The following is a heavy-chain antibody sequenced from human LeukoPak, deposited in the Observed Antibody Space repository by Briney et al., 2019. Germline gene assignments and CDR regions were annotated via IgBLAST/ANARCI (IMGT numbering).Heavy chain of an antibody. CDR2: IYYSGST. CDR1: GGSISSSSYY. D-gene: IGHD3-10*01. CDR3: ARVLIGYYGSGSYNWFDP. Sequence: PSETLSLTCTVSGGSISSSSYYWGWIRQPPGKGLEWIGNIYYSGSTYYNPSLKSRVTISVDTSKNQFSLKLSSVTAADTAVYYCARVLIGYYGSGSYNWFDPWGQGTLVTVSS. J-gene: IGHJ5*02. V-gene: IGHV4-39*07.